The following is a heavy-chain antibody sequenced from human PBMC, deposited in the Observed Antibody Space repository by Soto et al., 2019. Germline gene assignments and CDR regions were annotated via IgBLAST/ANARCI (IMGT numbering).Heavy chain of an antibody. Sequence: QVQLVESGGGVVQPGRSLRLSCAASGFTFSSYGMHWVRQAPGKGLEWVAVIWYDGSNKYYADSVKGRFTISRDNSKNTLYLQMNSLRAEDTAVYYCARAAYYDYVWGSYPLGFDYWGQGTLVTVSS. CDR2: IWYDGSNK. D-gene: IGHD3-16*01. V-gene: IGHV3-33*01. CDR1: GFTFSSYG. J-gene: IGHJ4*02. CDR3: ARAAYYDYVWGSYPLGFDY.